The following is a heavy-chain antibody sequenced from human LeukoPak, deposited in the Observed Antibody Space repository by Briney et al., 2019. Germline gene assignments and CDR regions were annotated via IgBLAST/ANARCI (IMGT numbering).Heavy chain of an antibody. CDR1: GFTFSSYV. J-gene: IGHJ4*02. D-gene: IGHD2-21*02. V-gene: IGHV3-23*01. CDR3: AKDRLLNCRGDCYIFDY. Sequence: GGSLRLSCAVSGFTFSSYVMNWVRQTPGKGLEWVSSISGSGDSTFYADSVKGRFTISRDNSKNTLYLQLDGLRTEDTALYYCAKDRLLNCRGDCYIFDYWGQGTLVTVSS. CDR2: ISGSGDST.